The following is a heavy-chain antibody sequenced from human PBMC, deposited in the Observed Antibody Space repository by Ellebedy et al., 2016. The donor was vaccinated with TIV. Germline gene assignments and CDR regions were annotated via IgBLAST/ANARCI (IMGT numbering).Heavy chain of an antibody. J-gene: IGHJ4*02. CDR1: GYSFTDYY. D-gene: IGHD1-26*01. Sequence: ASVKVSCXASGYSFTDYYIHWVRQDPGQGLEWMGWINPNSGDTHYPQKFQGRITMTRDTSISTAYVDLSSLRSDDTAVYYCARDYWGSYEYWGQGTLVTVSS. CDR3: ARDYWGSYEY. V-gene: IGHV1-2*02. CDR2: INPNSGDT.